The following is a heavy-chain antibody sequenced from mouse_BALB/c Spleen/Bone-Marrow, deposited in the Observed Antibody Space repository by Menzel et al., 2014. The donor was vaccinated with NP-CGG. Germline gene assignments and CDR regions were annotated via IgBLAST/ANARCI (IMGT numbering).Heavy chain of an antibody. J-gene: IGHJ3*01. D-gene: IGHD2-10*02. CDR2: INPDSSTI. V-gene: IGHV4-1*02. CDR3: ARQYGNYWFAY. CDR1: GFDFSRDW. Sequence: EVKLVESGGGLVQPGGSLKLSCAASGFDFSRDWMTWVRQAPGKGLEWIGEINPDSSTINYAPSLKDKFIISRDNAKSTLDLQMSKVRSEDTALYYCARQYGNYWFAYWGQGTLVTVSA.